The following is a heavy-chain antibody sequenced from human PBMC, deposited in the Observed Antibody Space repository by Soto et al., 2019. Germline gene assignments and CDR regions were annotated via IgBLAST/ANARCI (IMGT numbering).Heavy chain of an antibody. Sequence: ASVKVSCKASGYTFTGYYIHWVRQAPGQGLEWMGWINPNSGGTNYAQKFQGRVTMTRDTSISTVYMELSRLRSEGTAVYYCARACTSFYIRDYYYYGMDVWGQGTTVTVSS. J-gene: IGHJ6*02. CDR2: INPNSGGT. CDR3: ARACTSFYIRDYYYYGMDV. V-gene: IGHV1-2*02. D-gene: IGHD2-2*01. CDR1: GYTFTGYY.